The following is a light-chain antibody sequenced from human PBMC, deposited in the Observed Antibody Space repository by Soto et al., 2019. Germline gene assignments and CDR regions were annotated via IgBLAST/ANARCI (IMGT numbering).Light chain of an antibody. CDR3: HQYSNSPYT. J-gene: IGKJ2*01. CDR1: QSVTTNF. Sequence: ENVLTQSPGTLSLSPGESATLSCRASQSVTTNFLTWYQHKPGQAPRLLIYAASNRAPGIPDRFSGSGSGTDFTLTISRLEPEDFAVYYCHQYSNSPYTFGRGTKLEIK. V-gene: IGKV3-20*01. CDR2: AAS.